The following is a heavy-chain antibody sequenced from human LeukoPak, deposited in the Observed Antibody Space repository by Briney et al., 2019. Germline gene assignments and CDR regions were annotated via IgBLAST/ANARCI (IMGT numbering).Heavy chain of an antibody. Sequence: SEALSLTCTVSGGSISSYYWSWIRQPPGKGLEWIGYIYYSGSTNYNPSLKSRVTISVDTSKNQFSLKLSSVTAADTAVYYCARDLYGSGNGYWGQGTLVTVSS. J-gene: IGHJ4*02. CDR3: ARDLYGSGNGY. CDR2: IYYSGST. V-gene: IGHV4-59*01. D-gene: IGHD3-10*01. CDR1: GGSISSYY.